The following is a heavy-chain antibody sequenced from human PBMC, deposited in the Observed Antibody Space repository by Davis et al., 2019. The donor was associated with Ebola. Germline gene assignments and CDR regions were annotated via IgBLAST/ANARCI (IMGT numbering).Heavy chain of an antibody. D-gene: IGHD3-3*01. J-gene: IGHJ6*02. CDR2: ISSSSSYI. Sequence: GKSLKISCAASGFTFSSYSMNWVRQAPGKGLEWVSSISSSSSYIYYADSVKGRFTISRDNAKNSLYLQMNSLRAEDTAVYYCARDLLLEWLLCGMDVWGQGTTVTVSS. V-gene: IGHV3-21*01. CDR3: ARDLLLEWLLCGMDV. CDR1: GFTFSSYS.